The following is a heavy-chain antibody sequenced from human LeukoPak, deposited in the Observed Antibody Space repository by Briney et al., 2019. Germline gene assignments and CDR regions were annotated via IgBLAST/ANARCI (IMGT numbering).Heavy chain of an antibody. Sequence: GGSLRLSCAASGFTFSSYAMSWVRQAPGKGLEWVSAISGSGGSTYYADSVKGRFTISRDNSKNTLYLQMNSLRAEDTAVYYCATTGRIQLWFYFDYTGQGTPVTASS. D-gene: IGHD5-18*01. CDR1: GFTFSSYA. CDR3: ATTGRIQLWFYFDY. V-gene: IGHV3-23*01. CDR2: ISGSGGST. J-gene: IGHJ4*02.